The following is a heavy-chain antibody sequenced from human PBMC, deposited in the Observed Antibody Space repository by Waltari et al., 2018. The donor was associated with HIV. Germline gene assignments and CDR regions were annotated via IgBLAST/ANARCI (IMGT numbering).Heavy chain of an antibody. V-gene: IGHV4-39*01. CDR3: ARHSSVTKIHFDY. Sequence: QPQLQESGPGLVKPSETLSLPCTVSGGSISSSYYYWGWIRQPPGKGLEWIGSIYYSGSTYYNPSLKSRVTISVDTSKNQFSLKLSSVTAADTAVYYCARHSSVTKIHFDYWGQGTLVTVSS. D-gene: IGHD4-4*01. J-gene: IGHJ4*02. CDR2: IYYSGST. CDR1: GGSISSSYYY.